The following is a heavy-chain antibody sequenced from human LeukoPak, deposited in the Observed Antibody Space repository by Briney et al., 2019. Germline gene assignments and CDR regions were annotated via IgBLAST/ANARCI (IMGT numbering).Heavy chain of an antibody. Sequence: NHGESLKISCKGSGYSFTSYWISWVRQMPGKGLEWMGRIDPSDSYTNYSPSFQGHVTISADKSISTAYLQWSSLKASDTAMYYCARQATVTTPLDYWGQGTLVTVSS. D-gene: IGHD4-17*01. V-gene: IGHV5-10-1*01. CDR3: ARQATVTTPLDY. CDR2: IDPSDSYT. CDR1: GYSFTSYW. J-gene: IGHJ4*02.